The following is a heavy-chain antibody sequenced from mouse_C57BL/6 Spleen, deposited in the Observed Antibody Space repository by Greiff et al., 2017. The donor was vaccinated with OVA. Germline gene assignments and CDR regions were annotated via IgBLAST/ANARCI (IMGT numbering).Heavy chain of an antibody. CDR1: GYTFTSYW. D-gene: IGHD3-2*02. J-gene: IGHJ3*01. Sequence: QVQLQQPGAELVKPGASVKMSCKASGYTFTSYWITWVKQRPGQGLEWIGDIYPGSGSTNYNEKFKSKATLTVDTSSSTAYMQLSSLTSEDSAVYDCAKTAQATCPFAYWGQGTLVTVSA. V-gene: IGHV1-55*01. CDR2: IYPGSGST. CDR3: AKTAQATCPFAY.